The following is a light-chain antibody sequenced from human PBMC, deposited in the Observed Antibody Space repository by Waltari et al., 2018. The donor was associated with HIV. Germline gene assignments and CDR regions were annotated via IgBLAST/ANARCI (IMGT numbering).Light chain of an antibody. V-gene: IGKV4-1*01. CDR1: MSVLYEANSKNY. J-gene: IGKJ1*01. CDR3: QQFYKIPWT. CDR2: WAS. Sequence: DIVMTQSPGFLSVAAGGRATIKCKATMSVLYEANSKNYLAWYQQKPGQPPKLRLSWASTRESGVSARFSGSGSGTDFTLTINNVESDDAAIYFCQQFYKIPWTFGQGTKVEI.